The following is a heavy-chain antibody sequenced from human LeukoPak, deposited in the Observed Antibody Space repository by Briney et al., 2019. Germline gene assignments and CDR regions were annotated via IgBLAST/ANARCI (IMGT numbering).Heavy chain of an antibody. V-gene: IGHV3-23*01. CDR1: GFTFSSYA. Sequence: GGSLRLSCAASGFTFSSYAMSWVRQAPGKGLEWVSGISGSGGSTYYADSVKGRFTISRDNSKNTLCLQMNSLRAEDTAVYYCAKDLIAVAGWNWFDPWGQGTLVTVSS. J-gene: IGHJ5*02. CDR3: AKDLIAVAGWNWFDP. D-gene: IGHD6-19*01. CDR2: ISGSGGST.